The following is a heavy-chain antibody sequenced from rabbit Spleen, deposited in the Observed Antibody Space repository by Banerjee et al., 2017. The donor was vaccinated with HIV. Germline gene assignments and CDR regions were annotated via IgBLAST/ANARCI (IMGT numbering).Heavy chain of an antibody. CDR1: GFSFSSNYW. CDR3: ARDRDSSTSGTWISYYGMDL. J-gene: IGHJ6*01. Sequence: QEQLEESGGGLVQPEGSLTLTCAASGFSFSSNYWICWVRQAPGKGLEWIACIYAGSSGSTYYASWAKGRFTISKTSSTTVTLQMTSLTAADTATYFCARDRDSSTSGTWISYYGMDLWGQGTLVT. V-gene: IGHV1S45*01. CDR2: IYAGSSGST. D-gene: IGHD1-1*01.